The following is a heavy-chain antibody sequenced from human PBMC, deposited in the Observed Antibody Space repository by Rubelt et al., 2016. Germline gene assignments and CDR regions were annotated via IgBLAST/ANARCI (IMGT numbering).Heavy chain of an antibody. D-gene: IGHD3-22*01. J-gene: IGHJ5*02. Sequence: QVQLQESGPGLVKPSETLSLTCTVSGYSISSGYYWGWIRQPPGKGLEWIGSIYHSGSTYYNPSFKSRVTISVDTSKNQFSLKLSSVTAADTAVYYCARLKYDSSGYFLWFDPWGQGTLVTVSS. CDR1: GYSISSGYY. CDR2: IYHSGST. CDR3: ARLKYDSSGYFLWFDP. V-gene: IGHV4-38-2*02.